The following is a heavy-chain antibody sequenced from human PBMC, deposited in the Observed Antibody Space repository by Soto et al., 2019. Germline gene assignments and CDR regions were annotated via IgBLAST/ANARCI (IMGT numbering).Heavy chain of an antibody. CDR1: GFTVSSNY. V-gene: IGHV3-53*01. J-gene: IGHJ6*02. Sequence: GGSLRLSCAASGFTVSSNYMSWVRQAPGKGLEWVSVIYSGGSTYYADSVKGRFTISRDNSKNTLYLQMNSLRAEDTAVYYCARDADSYYYYGMDVWGQGTKVTVSS. CDR3: ARDADSYYYYGMDV. CDR2: IYSGGST.